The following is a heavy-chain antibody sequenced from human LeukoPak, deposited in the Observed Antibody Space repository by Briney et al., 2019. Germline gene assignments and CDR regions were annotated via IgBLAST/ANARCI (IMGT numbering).Heavy chain of an antibody. CDR2: IYYSGST. CDR1: GGSISSSSYY. D-gene: IGHD3-3*01. V-gene: IGHV4-39*07. Sequence: SETLSLTCTVSGGSISSSSYYWGWIRQPPGKGLEWIGSIYYSGSTYYNPSLKSRVTISVDTSKNQFSLKLSSVTAADTAVYYCAREIPMDDFWSGYNQYYFDYWGQGTLVTVSS. CDR3: AREIPMDDFWSGYNQYYFDY. J-gene: IGHJ4*02.